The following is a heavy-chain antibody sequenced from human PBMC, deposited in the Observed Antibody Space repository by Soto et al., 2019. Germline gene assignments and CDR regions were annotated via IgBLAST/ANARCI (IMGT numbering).Heavy chain of an antibody. CDR2: IYSGGST. Sequence: GGSLRLSCAASGFTVSSNYMSWVRQAPGKGLEWVSVIYSGGSTYYADSVKGRFTISRDNAKNTLYLQMNSLRAEDTAVYYCAIRASYYDSSGYFDYWGQGTLVTVSS. J-gene: IGHJ4*02. V-gene: IGHV3-66*01. CDR1: GFTVSSNY. CDR3: AIRASYYDSSGYFDY. D-gene: IGHD3-22*01.